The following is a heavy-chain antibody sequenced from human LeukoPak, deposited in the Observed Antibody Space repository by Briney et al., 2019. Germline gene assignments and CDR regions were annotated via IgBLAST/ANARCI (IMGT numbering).Heavy chain of an antibody. CDR2: ISGSGGST. V-gene: IGHV3-23*01. Sequence: GGSLRLSCAASGFTFSSYGMSWVRQAPGKGLEWVSAISGSGGSTYYADSVKGRFTISRDNSKNTPYLQMNSLRAEDTAVYYCAKDRSYYDSSGYIYYFDYWGQGTLVTVSS. D-gene: IGHD3-22*01. J-gene: IGHJ4*02. CDR1: GFTFSSYG. CDR3: AKDRSYYDSSGYIYYFDY.